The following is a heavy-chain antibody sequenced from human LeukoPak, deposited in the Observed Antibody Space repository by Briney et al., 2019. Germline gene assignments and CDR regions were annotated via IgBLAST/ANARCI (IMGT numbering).Heavy chain of an antibody. CDR2: ISYDGSNK. V-gene: IGHV3-30-3*01. CDR3: AKDWLSGNYYYFDY. Sequence: GGSLRLSCAASGFTFSSYTMHWVRQAPGKGLEWVALISYDGSNKYYADSVKGRFTISRDTSKNTLYLQMNSLRADDTAVYYCAKDWLSGNYYYFDYWGQGTLVTVSS. J-gene: IGHJ4*02. D-gene: IGHD1-26*01. CDR1: GFTFSSYT.